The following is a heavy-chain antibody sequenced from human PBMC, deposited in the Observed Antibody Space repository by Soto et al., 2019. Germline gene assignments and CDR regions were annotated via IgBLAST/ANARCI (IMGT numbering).Heavy chain of an antibody. CDR3: XXXXAVXXTAPSXY. J-gene: IGHJ4*01. CDR2: ISASGGET. D-gene: IGHD4-17*01. CDR1: GFTFSNHA. V-gene: IGHV3-23*01. Sequence: XRLSCAASGFTFSNHAMYWVRQAPGRGLEWVSTISASGGETYYTDSVRGRFTISRDNSKNTLYLQMNSLRAEDTAVYYXXXXXAVXXTAPSXYWXXGTLVTVSS.